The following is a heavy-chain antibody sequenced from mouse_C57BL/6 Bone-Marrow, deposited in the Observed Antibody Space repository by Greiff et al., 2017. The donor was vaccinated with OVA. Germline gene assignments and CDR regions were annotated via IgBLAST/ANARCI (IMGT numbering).Heavy chain of an antibody. CDR2: IHPNSCST. J-gene: IGHJ2*01. D-gene: IGHD1-1*01. V-gene: IGHV1-64*01. Sequence: VKLMESGAELVKPGASVKLSCKASGYTFTSYWMHWVKQRPGQGLEWIGMIHPNSCSTNYNEKLKSKATLTVDKSSSTAYMQLSSLTSEDSAVYYCARGGSKAWFDYWGQGTTLTVSS. CDR1: GYTFTSYW. CDR3: ARGGSKAWFDY.